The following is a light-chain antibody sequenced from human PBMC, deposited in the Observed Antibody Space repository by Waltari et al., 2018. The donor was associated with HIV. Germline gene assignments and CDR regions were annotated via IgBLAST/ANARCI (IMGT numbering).Light chain of an antibody. V-gene: IGLV2-8*01. CDR3: SSDGGTSDGGINYFYLV. Sequence: QSALTQPPSASGSPGQSVTISCTGSTHDIAAFIYVPWYQHPPTKSPRLILSEVNIRPSGVPDRFSVSNSGNTSSLTVSRLHAEDEVTYFCSSDGGTSDGGINYFYLVFGGGTKLTVL. CDR2: EVN. CDR1: THDIAAFIY. J-gene: IGLJ2*01.